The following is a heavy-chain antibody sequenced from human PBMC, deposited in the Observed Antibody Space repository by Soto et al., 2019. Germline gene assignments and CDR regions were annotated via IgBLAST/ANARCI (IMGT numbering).Heavy chain of an antibody. CDR2: IFYLGSS. V-gene: IGHV4-39*01. J-gene: IGHJ5*02. CDR1: GDSIISSDFY. D-gene: IGHD3-3*02. Sequence: PSETLSLTCTVSGDSIISSDFYWGWVRQPPGKGLEWIGSIFYLGSSYYNPSLKSRVAMSVDTSKNQFSLRLRSVTAADTALYFCARHSLALRKNNWFDPWGHGIMVTVSS. CDR3: ARHSLALRKNNWFDP.